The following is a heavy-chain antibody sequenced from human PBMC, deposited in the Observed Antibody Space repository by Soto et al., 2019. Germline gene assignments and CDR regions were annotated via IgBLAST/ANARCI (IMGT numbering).Heavy chain of an antibody. CDR2: ISYDGSNK. J-gene: IGHJ4*02. V-gene: IGHV3-30*18. CDR1: GFTFSSYG. D-gene: IGHD4-17*01. Sequence: QVQLVESGGGVGQPGRSLRLSCAASGFTFSSYGMHWVRQAPGKGLEWVAVISYDGSNKYYADSVKGRFTISRDNSKNTLYLQMNSLRAEDTAVYYCAKEGGRAVTTILPDYWGQGTLVTVSS. CDR3: AKEGGRAVTTILPDY.